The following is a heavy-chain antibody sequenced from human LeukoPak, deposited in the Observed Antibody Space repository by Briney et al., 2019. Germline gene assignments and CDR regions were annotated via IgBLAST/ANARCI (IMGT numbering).Heavy chain of an antibody. D-gene: IGHD6-19*01. CDR1: GYTFTNYG. CDR2: ISTYNANS. Sequence: AAVKVSCKASGYTFTNYGISWVRQAPGQGLEWMGWISTYNANSNYAQKLQDRVTMTTDTYTTTAYMDLRSLRSDDTAVYYCARAGGWAREDYKGYAFDIWGQGTMVT. J-gene: IGHJ3*02. CDR3: ARAGGWAREDYKGYAFDI. V-gene: IGHV1-18*01.